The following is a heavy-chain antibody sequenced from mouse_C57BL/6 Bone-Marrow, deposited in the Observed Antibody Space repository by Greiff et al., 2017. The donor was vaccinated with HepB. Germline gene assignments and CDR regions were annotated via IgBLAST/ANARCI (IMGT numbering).Heavy chain of an antibody. J-gene: IGHJ4*01. CDR3: ASPVYYGNYEGYAMDY. CDR2: INPNNGGT. V-gene: IGHV1-26*01. Sequence: EVQLQQSGPELVKPGASVKISCKASGYTFTDYYMNWVKQSHGKSLEWIGDINPNNGGTSYNQKFKGKATLTVDKSSSTAYMELRSLTSEDSAVYYCASPVYYGNYEGYAMDYWGQGTSVTVSS. D-gene: IGHD2-1*01. CDR1: GYTFTDYY.